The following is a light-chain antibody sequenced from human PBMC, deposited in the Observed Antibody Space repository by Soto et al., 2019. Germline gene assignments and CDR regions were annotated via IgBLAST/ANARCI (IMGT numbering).Light chain of an antibody. J-gene: IGKJ4*01. CDR1: QSVTTY. CDR3: QQRYRWPLT. CDR2: DAS. V-gene: IGKV3-11*01. Sequence: EIVLTQSPVTLSLSPGERATLSCRASQSVTTYLAWYQHKPGQAPRLLIYDASDRATGIPARFSGSGSGTDLTLTISSLEPEDFAVYYCQQRYRWPLTFGGGTKVEIK.